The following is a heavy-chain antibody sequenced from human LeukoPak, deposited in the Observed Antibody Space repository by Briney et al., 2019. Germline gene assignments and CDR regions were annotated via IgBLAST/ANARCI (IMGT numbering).Heavy chain of an antibody. V-gene: IGHV3-20*04. CDR2: INWNGGET. Sequence: PGGSLRLSCAASGFRFPDYGISWVRQAPGKGLEWVSSINWNGGETGYADSVKGRFTISRDNAKDYLYLQMNFLRAEDTALYYCVRSLLQSHPYYMGVWGKGTTVIVSS. CDR3: VRSLLQSHPYYMGV. CDR1: GFRFPDYG. J-gene: IGHJ6*03. D-gene: IGHD3-10*01.